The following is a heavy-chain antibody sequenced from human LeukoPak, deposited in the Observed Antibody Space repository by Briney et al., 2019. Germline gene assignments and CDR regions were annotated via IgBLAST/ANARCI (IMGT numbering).Heavy chain of an antibody. V-gene: IGHV1-2*06. Sequence: ASVKVSCKASGYTFTGYYMHWVRQAPGQGLGWMGRINPNSGGTNYAQKFQGRVTMTRDTSISTAYMELSRLRSDDTAVYYCARESSYSSSFLHWGQGTLVTVSS. CDR2: INPNSGGT. D-gene: IGHD6-6*01. CDR1: GYTFTGYY. CDR3: ARESSYSSSFLH. J-gene: IGHJ1*01.